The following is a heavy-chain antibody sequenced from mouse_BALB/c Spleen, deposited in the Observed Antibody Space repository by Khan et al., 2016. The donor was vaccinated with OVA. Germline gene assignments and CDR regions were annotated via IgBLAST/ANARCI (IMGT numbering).Heavy chain of an antibody. D-gene: IGHD2-1*01. J-gene: IGHJ4*01. Sequence: EVELVESGGGFVKPGGSLKLSCAASGFTFSSYTMSWVRQTPEKRLEWVATISSGGSYTYYPDSVKGRFTISRDNAKNTLYLQMTSLKSEDTAMYYCTRGEGYYGNPYAMDYWGQGTSGTVSS. CDR1: GFTFSSYT. CDR2: ISSGGSYT. CDR3: TRGEGYYGNPYAMDY. V-gene: IGHV5-6-4*01.